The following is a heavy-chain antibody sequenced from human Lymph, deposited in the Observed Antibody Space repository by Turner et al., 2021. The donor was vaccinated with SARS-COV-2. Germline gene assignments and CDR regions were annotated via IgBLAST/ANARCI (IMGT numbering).Heavy chain of an antibody. J-gene: IGHJ4*02. CDR2: IWYDGRNK. D-gene: IGHD1-26*01. CDR1: GFTFSNYG. V-gene: IGHV3-33*01. CDR3: AREGEVGATGFDY. Sequence: QVQLLESGGGLVQPGRSLRLSCAASGFTFSNYGMHWVRQAPGKGVEWVAVIWYDGRNKYYADSVKGRFTISRDNYKNTLYMQMNSLRAEDTAVYYCAREGEVGATGFDYWGQGTLVTVSS.